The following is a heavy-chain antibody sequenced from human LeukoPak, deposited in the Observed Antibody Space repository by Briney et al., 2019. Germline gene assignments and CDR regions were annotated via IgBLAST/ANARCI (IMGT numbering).Heavy chain of an antibody. CDR1: GGSISSSSYY. Sequence: SETLSLTCTVSGGSISSSSYYWGWIRQPPGKALDWIGGIYYTGSTSYNLSLESRVTMSVDTSKNQFSLQVRSVTAADTAVYYCARYGVYGDYDYWGQGTLVTVSS. CDR3: ARYGVYGDYDY. J-gene: IGHJ4*02. V-gene: IGHV4-61*05. CDR2: IYYTGST. D-gene: IGHD4-17*01.